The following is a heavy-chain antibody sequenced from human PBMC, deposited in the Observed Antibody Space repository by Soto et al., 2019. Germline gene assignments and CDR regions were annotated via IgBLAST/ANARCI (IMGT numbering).Heavy chain of an antibody. CDR3: ARGAYSGYDFGY. CDR1: GFSVSSNY. Sequence: GGSLRLSCAASGFSVSSNYMSWVRQAPGKGLEWISVIYSGGNTNYADSVKGRFTISRHNPENTLYLQMNSLRVDDTAVYYCARGAYSGYDFGYWGQGTLVTVSS. J-gene: IGHJ4*02. CDR2: IYSGGNT. D-gene: IGHD5-12*01. V-gene: IGHV3-53*04.